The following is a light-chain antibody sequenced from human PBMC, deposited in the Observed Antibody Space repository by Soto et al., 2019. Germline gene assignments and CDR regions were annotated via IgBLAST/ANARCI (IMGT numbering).Light chain of an antibody. CDR2: GAF. V-gene: IGKV3-15*01. J-gene: IGKJ1*01. CDR3: QQYNEWPLT. CDR1: QSVSSN. Sequence: ILMTQSPVTLSVSPGERATLSCRASQSVSSNLAWYQQKPGQAPSLLIYGAFTRATGIPARFSGTGSGTEFTLTISSLQSEDFALYYCQQYNEWPLTFGQGSKVEIX.